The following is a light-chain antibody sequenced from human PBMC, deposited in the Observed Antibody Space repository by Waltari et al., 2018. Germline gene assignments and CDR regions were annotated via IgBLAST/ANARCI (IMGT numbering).Light chain of an antibody. CDR3: SSYTSSSTVV. CDR1: SSDVGGYNF. Sequence: SALPQPASVAGSPGPSITLSCTATSSDVGGYNFLSWYQQHPGKAPKLMIYDVSTRPSGVSNRFSGSKSGNTASLTISGLQAEDEADYYCSSYTSSSTVVFGGGTKLTVL. J-gene: IGLJ2*01. V-gene: IGLV2-14*01. CDR2: DVS.